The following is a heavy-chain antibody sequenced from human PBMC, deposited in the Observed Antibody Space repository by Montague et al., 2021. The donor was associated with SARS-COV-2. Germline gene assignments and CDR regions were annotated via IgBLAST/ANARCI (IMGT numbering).Heavy chain of an antibody. D-gene: IGHD3-3*01. V-gene: IGHV4-34*01. J-gene: IGHJ6*02. CDR3: ARGQRQTFLVFGELAGGPELKCYGLDD. CDR1: GGSFNNYY. CDR2: IDQGGAT. Sequence: SETLSLTCAVYGGSFNNYYWSWIRQAPGKGLEWIGEIDQGGATNYSPSLRSRLTLSVDTSKNQFSLKLSSVTAADTAVYFCARGQRQTFLVFGELAGGPELKCYGLDDRGLGTTVTVS.